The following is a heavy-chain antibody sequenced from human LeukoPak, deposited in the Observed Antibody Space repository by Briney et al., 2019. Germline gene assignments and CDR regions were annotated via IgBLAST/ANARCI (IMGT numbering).Heavy chain of an antibody. V-gene: IGHV3-74*01. J-gene: IGHJ5*02. CDR3: IRDFRSADL. CDR1: GFTFSNYW. CDR2: IYVDGRTT. Sequence: GGSLRLSCVASGFTFSNYWMHWVRQHPGKGLVWVSRIYVDGRTTNYADSVKGRFTISRDNAKNTVYLEMNSLSVEDTATYYCIRDFRSADLWGQGTLVTVTS.